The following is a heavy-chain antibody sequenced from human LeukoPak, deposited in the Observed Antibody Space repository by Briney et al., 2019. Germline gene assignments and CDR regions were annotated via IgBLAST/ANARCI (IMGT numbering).Heavy chain of an antibody. J-gene: IGHJ4*02. V-gene: IGHV5-51*01. CDR3: ARLNDILTGPFDY. D-gene: IGHD3-9*01. CDR1: GYSFTSYW. CDR2: IYPGDSDT. Sequence: GESLKISCKGSGYSFTSYWIGWVRQMPGKGLEWMGIIYPGDSDTRHSPSFQGQVTISVDKPISTAYLQWNSLKASDTAMYYCARLNDILTGPFDYWGQGTLVTVSS.